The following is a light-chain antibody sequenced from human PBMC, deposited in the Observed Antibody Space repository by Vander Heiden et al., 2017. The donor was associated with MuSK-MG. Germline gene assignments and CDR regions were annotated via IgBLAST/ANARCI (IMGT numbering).Light chain of an antibody. J-gene: IGKJ2*01. Sequence: DFVMTQSPDSLALSLGERATINCKSSQSVLFDSNNKNYLAWYQQKPGQPPKLLIYWASTRESGVPDRISGSGSGTDFTLTINSLQAEDVAVYYCHQYYNIPYTFGQGTKLEIK. V-gene: IGKV4-1*01. CDR3: HQYYNIPYT. CDR2: WAS. CDR1: QSVLFDSNNKNY.